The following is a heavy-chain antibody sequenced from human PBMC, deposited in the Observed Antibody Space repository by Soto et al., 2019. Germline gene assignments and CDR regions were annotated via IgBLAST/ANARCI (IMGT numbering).Heavy chain of an antibody. V-gene: IGHV3-11*01. CDR1: GFTLNDYH. CDR3: ARLRYSSSSRYHMDV. Sequence: QVQLVGSGGGLVRPGGSLRLSCAASGFTLNDYHMNWIRQAPGKRLEWISYIRSSGATTFYEDSVKGRFTVSWDNANSSLFLQMNSLRAEDTAVYYCARLRYSSSSRYHMDVWGKGTTVTVSS. J-gene: IGHJ6*03. D-gene: IGHD6-6*01. CDR2: IRSSGATT.